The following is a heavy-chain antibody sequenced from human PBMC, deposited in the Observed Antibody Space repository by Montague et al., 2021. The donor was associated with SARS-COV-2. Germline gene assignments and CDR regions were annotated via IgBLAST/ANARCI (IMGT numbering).Heavy chain of an antibody. J-gene: IGHJ6*02. CDR3: ARVGRQQLVRLSGMDV. D-gene: IGHD6-13*01. V-gene: IGHV4-39*07. CDR1: GGFISSSSYY. Sequence: SETLSLTCTVSGGFISSSSYYWGWIRQPPGKGPEWIGSIYYSGSTYYNPSLKSRVTMSVDTSKNQFSLKLSSVTAADTAVYYCARVGRQQLVRLSGMDVWGQGATVTVSS. CDR2: IYYSGST.